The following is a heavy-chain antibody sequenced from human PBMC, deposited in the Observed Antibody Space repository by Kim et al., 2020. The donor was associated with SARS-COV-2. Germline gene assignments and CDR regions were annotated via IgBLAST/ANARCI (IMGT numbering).Heavy chain of an antibody. J-gene: IGHJ6*03. CDR3: TRVVLVCISRNCHPLYYYYMDV. CDR2: IRTKPYRGAT. Sequence: GGSLRLSCTTSGFTFGDYAMSWVRQAPGKGLEWVGFIRTKPYRGATDYAASVEGRFTISRDDSKSIAYLQMNSLKIEDTALYYCTRVVLVCISRNCHPLYYYYMDVWGKGTTVTVSS. D-gene: IGHD2-2*01. V-gene: IGHV3-49*04. CDR1: GFTFGDYA.